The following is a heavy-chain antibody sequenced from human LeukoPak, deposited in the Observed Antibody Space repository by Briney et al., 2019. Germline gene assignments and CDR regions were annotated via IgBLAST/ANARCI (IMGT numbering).Heavy chain of an antibody. J-gene: IGHJ4*02. CDR1: GYTFTSYD. D-gene: IGHD4-17*01. Sequence: RASVKVSCKASGYTFTSYDINWVRQATGQGLEWMGWMNPNSGNTGYAQKFQGRVTITRNTSISTAYMELSSLRSEDTAVYYCARGTTIPYYFDYWGQGTLVTVSS. V-gene: IGHV1-8*03. CDR2: MNPNSGNT. CDR3: ARGTTIPYYFDY.